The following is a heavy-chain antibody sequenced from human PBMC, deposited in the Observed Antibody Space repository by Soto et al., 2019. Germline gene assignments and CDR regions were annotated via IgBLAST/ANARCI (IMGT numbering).Heavy chain of an antibody. CDR1: GFTFSSYS. Sequence: PGGSLRLSCAASGFTFSSYSMNWVRQAPGKGLEWVSSISSSSSYIYYADSVKGRFTISRDNAKNSLYLQMNSLRAEDTAVYYCARVAYCGGDCYSGDYYYYYMDVWGKGTPVTVSS. V-gene: IGHV3-21*01. CDR2: ISSSSSYI. CDR3: ARVAYCGGDCYSGDYYYYYMDV. D-gene: IGHD2-21*01. J-gene: IGHJ6*03.